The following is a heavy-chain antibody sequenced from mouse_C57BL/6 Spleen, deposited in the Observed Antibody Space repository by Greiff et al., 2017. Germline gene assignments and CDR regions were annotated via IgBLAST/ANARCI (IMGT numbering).Heavy chain of an antibody. D-gene: IGHD2-1*01. CDR3: AREGNYAYFDY. J-gene: IGHJ2*01. V-gene: IGHV3-6*01. Sequence: EESGPGLVKPSQSLSLTCSVTGYSITSGYYWNWIRQFPGNKLEWMGYISYDGSNNYNPSLKNRISITRDTSKNQFFLKLNSVTTEDTATYYCAREGNYAYFDYWGQGTTLTVSS. CDR1: GYSITSGYY. CDR2: ISYDGSN.